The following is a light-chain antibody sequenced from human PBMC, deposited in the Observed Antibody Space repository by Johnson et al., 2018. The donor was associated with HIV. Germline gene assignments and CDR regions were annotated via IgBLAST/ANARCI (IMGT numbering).Light chain of an antibody. CDR1: RSNIGDNF. J-gene: IGLJ1*01. Sequence: QSVLTQPPSVSAAPGQKVTISCSGTRSNIGDNFVSWYQHLPGTAPKLLVYDNSKRPSGIPDRFSGSKSGTSATLGITGLQTGDEADYYCGTWDSSLGAMGLGTGPKVTVL. CDR2: DNS. CDR3: GTWDSSLGAMG. V-gene: IGLV1-51*01.